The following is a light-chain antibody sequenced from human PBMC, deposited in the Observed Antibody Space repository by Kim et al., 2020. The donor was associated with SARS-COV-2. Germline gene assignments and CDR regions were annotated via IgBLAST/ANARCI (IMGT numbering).Light chain of an antibody. CDR1: QSVSSY. V-gene: IGKV3-11*01. CDR3: QQRSNWPPLT. J-gene: IGKJ4*01. CDR2: DAS. Sequence: EIVLTQSPATLSLSPGERATLSCRASQSVSSYLAWYQQKPGQAPRLLIYDASRATGIPARFSGSGSGTDFTLTISSLEPEDFAVYYCQQRSNWPPLTFGGGTKVDIK.